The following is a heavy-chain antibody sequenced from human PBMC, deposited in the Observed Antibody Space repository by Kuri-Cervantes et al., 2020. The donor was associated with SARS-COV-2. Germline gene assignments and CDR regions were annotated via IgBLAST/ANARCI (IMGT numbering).Heavy chain of an antibody. J-gene: IGHJ4*02. V-gene: IGHV2-70*12. CDR3: AHIVVVPAPMDRGGLLAFDY. Sequence: SGPTLVKPTQTLTLTCTFSGFSLSTSGMCVSWIRQPPGKAREWLARIDWDDDKYYSTSLKTRLTISKDTSKNQVVLTMTNMDPVDTATYYCAHIVVVPAPMDRGGLLAFDYWGQGTLVTVSS. D-gene: IGHD2-2*01. CDR2: IDWDDDK. CDR1: GFSLSTSGMC.